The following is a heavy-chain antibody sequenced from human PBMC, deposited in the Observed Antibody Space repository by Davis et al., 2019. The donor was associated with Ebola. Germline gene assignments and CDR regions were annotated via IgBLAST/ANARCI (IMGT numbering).Heavy chain of an antibody. CDR2: INSDGSRT. J-gene: IGHJ1*01. D-gene: IGHD4-17*01. CDR1: GFTFSSYW. CDR3: VRDSAAGTVTTFQY. V-gene: IGHV3-74*01. Sequence: HTGGSLRLSCEASGFTFSSYWTHWVRQAPGKGLVWVSRINSDGSRTHYADSVKGRFTISRDNGKNTLYLQMNSLRVEDTAVYYCVRDSAAGTVTTFQYWGQGTLVTVSS.